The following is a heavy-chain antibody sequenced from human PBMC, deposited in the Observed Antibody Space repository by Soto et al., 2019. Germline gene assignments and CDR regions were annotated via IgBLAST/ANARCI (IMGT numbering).Heavy chain of an antibody. Sequence: QMQLQASGPGLVKPSETLSLTCNVSGASVSNGYWSWIRQPPGKGLEWIGFMYFGGSFNYNPSLTSRAPISVDTSKNQFSMKLTSVTASDTAVYYCARSYYDSTGFAVDPWGQGTLVTVSS. V-gene: IGHV4-4*08. CDR2: MYFGGSF. D-gene: IGHD3-22*01. J-gene: IGHJ5*02. CDR3: ARSYYDSTGFAVDP. CDR1: GASVSNGY.